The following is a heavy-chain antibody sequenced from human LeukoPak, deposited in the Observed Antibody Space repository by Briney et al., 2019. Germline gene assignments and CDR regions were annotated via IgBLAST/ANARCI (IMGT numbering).Heavy chain of an antibody. Sequence: ASVKVSCKASGYTFTSYAMHWVRQAPGQRLEWMGWINAGNGNTKYSQKFQGRVTITRDTSASTAYMELSSLRSEDTAVYYCARPYDYGDYGGVRPLDYWGQGTLVTVSS. CDR1: GYTFTSYA. CDR3: ARPYDYGDYGGVRPLDY. CDR2: INAGNGNT. V-gene: IGHV1-3*01. D-gene: IGHD4-17*01. J-gene: IGHJ4*02.